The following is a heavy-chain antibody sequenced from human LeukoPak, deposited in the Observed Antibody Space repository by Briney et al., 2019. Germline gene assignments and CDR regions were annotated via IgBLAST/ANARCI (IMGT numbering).Heavy chain of an antibody. CDR3: ARGSDRWWFRELSAFDY. Sequence: GGSLRLSCAASGFTFSSYWMSWVRQAPGKGLEWVANIKQDGSEKYYVDSVKGRFTISRDNAKNSLYLQMNSLRAEDTAVYYCARGSDRWWFRELSAFDYWGQGTLVTVSS. D-gene: IGHD3-10*01. J-gene: IGHJ4*02. CDR2: IKQDGSEK. CDR1: GFTFSSYW. V-gene: IGHV3-7*01.